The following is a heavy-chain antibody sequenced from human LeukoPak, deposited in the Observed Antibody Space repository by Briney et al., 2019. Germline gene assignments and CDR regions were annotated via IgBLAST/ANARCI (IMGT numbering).Heavy chain of an antibody. CDR3: ARDRGSSWYSPLLDYYYYGMDV. V-gene: IGHV1-46*01. CDR1: GYTFTSYH. CDR2: INPSGGST. D-gene: IGHD6-13*01. J-gene: IGHJ6*02. Sequence: ASVKVSCKATGYTFTSYHMHWVRQAPGQGLEWMGVINPSGGSTNYAQRFQGRVTMTTDTSTSTAYMELRSLRSDDTAVYYCARDRGSSWYSPLLDYYYYGMDVWGQGTTVTVSS.